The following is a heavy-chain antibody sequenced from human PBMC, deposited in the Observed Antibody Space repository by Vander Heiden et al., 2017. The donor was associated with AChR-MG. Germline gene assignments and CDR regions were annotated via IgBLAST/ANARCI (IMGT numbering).Heavy chain of an antibody. CDR3: TTGAGRNYDILTGYYGMDV. J-gene: IGHJ6*02. CDR1: GFTFSNAW. V-gene: IGHV3-15*01. CDR2: IKSKTDGGTT. D-gene: IGHD3-9*01. Sequence: VQLVESGGGLVKPGGSLRLSCAASGFTFSNAWMSWVRQAPGKGLEWVGRIKSKTDGGTTDYAAPVKGRFTISRDDSKNTLYLQMNSLKTEDTAVYYCTTGAGRNYDILTGYYGMDVWGQGTTVTVSS.